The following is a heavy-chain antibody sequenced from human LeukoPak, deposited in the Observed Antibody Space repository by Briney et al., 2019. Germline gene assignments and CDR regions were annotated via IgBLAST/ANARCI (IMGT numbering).Heavy chain of an antibody. CDR2: IYSGGST. CDR3: ARDGFGDSSGYYPEYFQH. Sequence: PSETLSLTCAVYGGSFSGYYWSWVRQAPGKGLEWVSVIYSGGSTYYADSVKGRFTISRDNSKNTLYLQMNSLRAENTAVYYCARDGFGDSSGYYPEYFQHWGQGTLVTVSS. V-gene: IGHV3-53*01. J-gene: IGHJ1*01. CDR1: GGSFSGYY. D-gene: IGHD3-22*01.